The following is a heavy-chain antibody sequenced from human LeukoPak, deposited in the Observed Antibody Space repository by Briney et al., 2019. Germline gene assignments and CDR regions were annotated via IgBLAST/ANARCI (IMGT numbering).Heavy chain of an antibody. CDR3: ARVAVTTRIWFYFDY. J-gene: IGHJ4*02. CDR2: IYSGGSA. Sequence: GGSLRLSCAASGFNFITAAMTWVRQAPGKGLEWVSVIYSGGSAYYADSVKGRFTISRDNSRNTLYLQMNSLSAEDTAVYYCARVAVTTRIWFYFDYWGQGTLLTVSS. V-gene: IGHV3-53*01. D-gene: IGHD4-17*01. CDR1: GFNFITAA.